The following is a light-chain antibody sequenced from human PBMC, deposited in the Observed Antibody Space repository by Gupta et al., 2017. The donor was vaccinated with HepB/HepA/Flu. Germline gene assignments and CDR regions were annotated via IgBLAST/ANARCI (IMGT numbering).Light chain of an antibody. CDR1: QSVVYSANNKNY. CDR3: QQSLRTPLT. J-gene: IGKJ4*01. Sequence: DIVMTQSPASLSVSLGVRATLNCTSSQSVVYSANNKNYLAWYQQKPGQPPKLLMYWASTRDSGVPDRFSGSGSGTDFTLTVSSLQAEDAAIYYCQQSLRTPLTFGGGTRVEI. V-gene: IGKV4-1*01. CDR2: WAS.